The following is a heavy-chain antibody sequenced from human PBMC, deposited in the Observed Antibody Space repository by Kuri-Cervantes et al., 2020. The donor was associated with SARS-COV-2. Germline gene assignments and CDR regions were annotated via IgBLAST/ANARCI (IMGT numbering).Heavy chain of an antibody. CDR2: IYTSGST. Sequence: SETLSLTCTVSGGSISSSSYYWGWIRQPPGKGLEWIGRIYTSGSTNYNPSLKSRVTMSVDTSKNQFSLKLSSVTAADTAVYYCARGHYDYVWGSYRSANNWFDPWGQGTLVTVSS. J-gene: IGHJ5*02. CDR3: ARGHYDYVWGSYRSANNWFDP. CDR1: GGSISSSSYY. D-gene: IGHD3-16*02. V-gene: IGHV4-39*07.